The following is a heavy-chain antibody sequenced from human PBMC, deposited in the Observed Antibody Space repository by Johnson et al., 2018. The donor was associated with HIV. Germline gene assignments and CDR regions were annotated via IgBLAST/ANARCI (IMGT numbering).Heavy chain of an antibody. CDR3: ARDPMVRGAGGFDI. J-gene: IGHJ3*02. Sequence: QVQLVESGGGVVQPGRSLRLSCVASGFTFFSYGMHWVRQAPGKGLEWVAVISYDGSNKYYADSVKGRFTISRDNSKNTLYLQMNSLRAEDTAVYYCARDPMVRGAGGFDIWGQGTMVTVSS. V-gene: IGHV3-30*03. D-gene: IGHD3-10*01. CDR2: ISYDGSNK. CDR1: GFTFFSYG.